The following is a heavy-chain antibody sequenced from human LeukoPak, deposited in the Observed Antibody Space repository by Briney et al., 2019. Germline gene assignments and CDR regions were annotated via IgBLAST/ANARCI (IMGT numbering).Heavy chain of an antibody. V-gene: IGHV3-74*01. J-gene: IGHJ4*02. CDR2: INSDGSTT. CDR1: GFTFSTYW. Sequence: GGSLRLSCAASGFTFSTYWMHWVRRAPGKGLAWISSINSDGSTTTYADSVKGRFTISRDNAKNTLYLQMNTLRAEDTAVYYCARLPYYYDGLWGQGTLVTVSS. CDR3: ARLPYYYDGL. D-gene: IGHD3-22*01.